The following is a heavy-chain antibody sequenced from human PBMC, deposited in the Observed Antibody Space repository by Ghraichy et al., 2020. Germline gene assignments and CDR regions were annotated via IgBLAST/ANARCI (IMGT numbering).Heavy chain of an antibody. J-gene: IGHJ4*02. D-gene: IGHD6-19*01. Sequence: GGSLRLSCAASGFTFSSYAMSWVRQAPGKGLEWVSAISGSGGSTYYADSVKGRFTISRDNSKNTLYLQMNSLRAKDMAVYYCAKDLSYRPAGAFDYWGQGTLVTVSS. CDR1: GFTFSSYA. CDR2: ISGSGGST. V-gene: IGHV3-23*01. CDR3: AKDLSYRPAGAFDY.